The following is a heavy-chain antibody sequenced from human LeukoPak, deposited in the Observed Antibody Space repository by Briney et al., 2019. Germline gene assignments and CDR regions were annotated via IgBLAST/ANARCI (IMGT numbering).Heavy chain of an antibody. CDR3: ARERTSAYYFDY. J-gene: IGHJ4*02. Sequence: PGRSLRLSCAASGFTFSSYGMHWVRQAPGKGLEWVAVIWYDGSNKYYADSVKGRFTISRDNSKNTLYLQMNSLRAEDTAVYYCARERTSAYYFDYWGQGTLVTVSS. V-gene: IGHV3-33*01. D-gene: IGHD1-7*01. CDR1: GFTFSSYG. CDR2: IWYDGSNK.